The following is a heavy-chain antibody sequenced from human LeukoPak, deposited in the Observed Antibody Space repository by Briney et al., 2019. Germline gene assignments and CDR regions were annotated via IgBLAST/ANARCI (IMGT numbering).Heavy chain of an antibody. CDR3: ASGSSGWYSSAEYFQH. J-gene: IGHJ1*01. CDR1: GGSISSYY. V-gene: IGHV4-34*01. D-gene: IGHD6-19*01. CDR2: INHSGST. Sequence: SETLSLTCTVSGGSISSYYWSWIRQPPGKGLEWIGEINHSGSTNYNPSLKSRVTISVDTSKNQFSLKLSSVTAADTAVYYCASGSSGWYSSAEYFQHWGQGTLVTVSS.